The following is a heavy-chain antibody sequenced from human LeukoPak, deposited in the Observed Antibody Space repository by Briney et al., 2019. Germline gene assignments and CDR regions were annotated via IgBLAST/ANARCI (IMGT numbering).Heavy chain of an antibody. Sequence: GGCLRLSCAAPGFTFSTYWVHWVRQAPGKGLGWVSRISSDGSSTNYADSVKGRFTISRDNAKNTLYLQMNSLRAEDTAVYYCARTGYTYYYGMDVWGQGTTVTVSS. D-gene: IGHD3/OR15-3a*01. V-gene: IGHV3-74*01. J-gene: IGHJ6*02. CDR2: ISSDGSST. CDR1: GFTFSTYW. CDR3: ARTGYTYYYGMDV.